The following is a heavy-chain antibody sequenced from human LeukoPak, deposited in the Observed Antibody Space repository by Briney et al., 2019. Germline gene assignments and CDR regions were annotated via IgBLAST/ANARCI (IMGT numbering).Heavy chain of an antibody. CDR1: GGSFSDYY. CDR3: ARAPEVASPSWPYYYYYYGMDV. Sequence: PSETLSLTCAVYGGSFSDYYWTWIRQPPGKGLEWIGEINHSGSTNYNPSLKSRVTISVDTSKKQFFLRLSSVTAADTAVYYCARAPEVASPSWPYYYYYYGMDVWGQGTTVTVSS. D-gene: IGHD2-15*01. J-gene: IGHJ6*02. V-gene: IGHV4-34*01. CDR2: INHSGST.